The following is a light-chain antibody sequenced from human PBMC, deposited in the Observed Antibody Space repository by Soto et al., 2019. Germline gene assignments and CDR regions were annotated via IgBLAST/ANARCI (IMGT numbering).Light chain of an antibody. CDR1: QSGSSY. CDR2: DAS. CDR3: PQRTT. V-gene: IGKV3-11*01. J-gene: IGKJ1*01. Sequence: TPSLFQGERASLSWRASQSGSSYFAWDEQKPSQAPRLLIYDASNRATGIPARFSGSGSGTDFSLTISRTAHEDFAGYHRPQRTTF.